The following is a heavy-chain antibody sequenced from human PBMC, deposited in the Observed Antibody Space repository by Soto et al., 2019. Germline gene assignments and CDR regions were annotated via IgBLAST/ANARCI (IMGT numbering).Heavy chain of an antibody. Sequence: SETLSLTCTVSGGSISSSSYYWGWIRQPPGKGLEWIGSIYYSGSTYYNPSLKSRVTISVDTSKNQFSLKLSSVTAADTAVYYCARLAELVYALNWFDPWGQGTLVTVSS. CDR1: GGSISSSSYY. CDR3: ARLAELVYALNWFDP. J-gene: IGHJ5*02. D-gene: IGHD2-8*01. V-gene: IGHV4-39*01. CDR2: IYYSGST.